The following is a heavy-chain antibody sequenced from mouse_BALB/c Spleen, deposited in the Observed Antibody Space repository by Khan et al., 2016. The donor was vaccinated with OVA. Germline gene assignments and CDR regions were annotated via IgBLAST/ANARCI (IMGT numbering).Heavy chain of an antibody. V-gene: IGHV1-4*01. CDR1: GYTFTTYT. CDR2: INPSNDYT. D-gene: IGHD3-2*01. Sequence: QVQLKQSGAELARPGASVKMSCKTSGYTFTTYTLHWVKQRPGRSLEWIGYINPSNDYTNYNQKFKDKSTLTADKSSSTAYMQLSSLTSEDSAVYYCARSGQLGLRGGVTYWGQGTLVTVSA. CDR3: ARSGQLGLRGGVTY. J-gene: IGHJ3*01.